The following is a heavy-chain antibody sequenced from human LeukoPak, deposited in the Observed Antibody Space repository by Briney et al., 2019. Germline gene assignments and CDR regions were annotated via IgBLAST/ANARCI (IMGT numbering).Heavy chain of an antibody. Sequence: SETLSLTCTVSGGSISSYYWSWIRQPPGKGLEWIGYIYYSGSTNYNPSLKSRVTISVDTSKNQFSLKLSSVTAADTAVCYCASHNYETDAFDIWGQGTMVTVSS. CDR2: IYYSGST. D-gene: IGHD3-22*01. J-gene: IGHJ3*02. V-gene: IGHV4-59*08. CDR1: GGSISSYY. CDR3: ASHNYETDAFDI.